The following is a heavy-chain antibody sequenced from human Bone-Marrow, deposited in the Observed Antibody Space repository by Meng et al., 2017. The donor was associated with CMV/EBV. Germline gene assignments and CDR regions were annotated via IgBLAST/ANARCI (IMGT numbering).Heavy chain of an antibody. Sequence: VGSGFTFRNAWMNWVRRDTGKGREWVCRIKSKYDGETTDYAATVKGRFTISRDDSKNTMSLQMNSLQTEDTAVYYCATGGYYLDFWGLGILVTVSS. CDR3: ATGGYYLDF. J-gene: IGHJ4*02. CDR1: GFTFRNAW. CDR2: IKSKYDGETT. V-gene: IGHV3-15*07. D-gene: IGHD2-2*01.